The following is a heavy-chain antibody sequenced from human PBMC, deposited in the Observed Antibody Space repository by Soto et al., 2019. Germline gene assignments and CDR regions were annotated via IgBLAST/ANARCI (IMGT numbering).Heavy chain of an antibody. Sequence: GASVKVSCKASGYTFASFGLHWVRQAPGQRHAWVGWINAGTGNTKYSEKLQDRVTITRDISASTGYMELSSLKPEDTAIYYCVRDRASSVDFWGPGTPVTPSS. J-gene: IGHJ4*02. CDR3: VRDRASSVDF. V-gene: IGHV1-3*01. CDR1: GYTFASFG. CDR2: INAGTGNT.